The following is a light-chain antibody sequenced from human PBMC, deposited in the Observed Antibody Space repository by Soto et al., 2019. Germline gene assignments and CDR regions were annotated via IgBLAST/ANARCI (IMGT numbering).Light chain of an antibody. Sequence: IVMAQSPATLSMSPGERDTLSCRASQSVSNNLAWYQHRPGQAPRLLIYGASTRATGIPARFRGSGSETDFTLTISSVEPEDFAVYYCQQRITWRITFGQGTLLAIK. J-gene: IGKJ5*01. CDR3: QQRITWRIT. V-gene: IGKV3-11*01. CDR1: QSVSNN. CDR2: GAS.